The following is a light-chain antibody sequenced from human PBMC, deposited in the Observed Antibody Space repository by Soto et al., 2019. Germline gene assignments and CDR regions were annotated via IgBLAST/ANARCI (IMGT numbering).Light chain of an antibody. V-gene: IGKV1-9*01. CDR3: QQLNSYPLFS. Sequence: DIQLTQSPSFLSASVGDRVTITCRASQGISSYLAWYQQNPGKAPKLLIYAASTLQSGVPSRFRGSGSGTEFTLTISSLQPEDFATYYCQQLNSYPLFSFGPGTKVDIK. J-gene: IGKJ3*01. CDR1: QGISSY. CDR2: AAS.